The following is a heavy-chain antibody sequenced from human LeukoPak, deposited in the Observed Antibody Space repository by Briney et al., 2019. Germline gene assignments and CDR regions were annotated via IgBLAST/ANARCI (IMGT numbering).Heavy chain of an antibody. CDR2: IYYSGST. J-gene: IGHJ4*02. V-gene: IGHV4-59*01. D-gene: IGHD1-14*01. CDR1: GGSISSYY. Sequence: PSETLSLTCTVSGGSISSYYWSWIRQPPGKGLEWIGYIYYSGSTNYNPSLKSRVTISADTSKNQFSLKLSSVTAADTAVYYCARAEVYPYYFDYWGQGTLVTVSS. CDR3: ARAEVYPYYFDY.